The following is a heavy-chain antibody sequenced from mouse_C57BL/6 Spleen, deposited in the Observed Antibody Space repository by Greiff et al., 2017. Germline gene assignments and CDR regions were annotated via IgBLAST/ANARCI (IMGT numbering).Heavy chain of an antibody. Sequence: QVQLQQSGAELVMPGASVKLSCKASGYTFTSYWMHWVKQRPGQGLEWIGEIDPSDSYTNYNQKFKGKSTLTVDKSSSTAYMQLSSLTSEDSAVYYCASLHYYGSSPFAYWGQGTLVTVSA. CDR3: ASLHYYGSSPFAY. CDR2: IDPSDSYT. CDR1: GYTFTSYW. D-gene: IGHD1-1*01. V-gene: IGHV1-69*01. J-gene: IGHJ3*01.